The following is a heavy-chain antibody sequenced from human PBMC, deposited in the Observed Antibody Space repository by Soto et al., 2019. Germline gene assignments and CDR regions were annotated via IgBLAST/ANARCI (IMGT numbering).Heavy chain of an antibody. D-gene: IGHD6-13*01. CDR3: ARENPTGMAAAGNFDY. V-gene: IGHV3-33*01. J-gene: IGHJ4*02. CDR2: IWYDGSNK. Sequence: GGSLRLSCAASGFTFSSYGMHWVRQAPGKGLEWVAVIWYDGSNKYYADSVKGRFTISRDNSKNTLYLQMNSLRAEDTAVYYCARENPTGMAAAGNFDYWGQGTLVTVSS. CDR1: GFTFSSYG.